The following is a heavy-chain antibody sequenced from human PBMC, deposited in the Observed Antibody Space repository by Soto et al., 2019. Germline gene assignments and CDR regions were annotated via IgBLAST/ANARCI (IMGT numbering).Heavy chain of an antibody. CDR3: ASVSVGAIPYNWFDP. D-gene: IGHD1-26*01. CDR1: GASIRSYY. CDR2: IYYSGST. V-gene: IGHV4-59*01. Sequence: PSETLSLTCSVSGASIRSYYWHWIRQPPGKGLEWIGYIYYSGSTNYNPSLKSRVTISVDTSKNQFSLKLSSVTAADTAVYYCASVSVGAIPYNWFDPLGQAPPVTVS. J-gene: IGHJ5*02.